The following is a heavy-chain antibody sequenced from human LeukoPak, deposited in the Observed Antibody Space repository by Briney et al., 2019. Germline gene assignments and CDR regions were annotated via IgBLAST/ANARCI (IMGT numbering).Heavy chain of an antibody. V-gene: IGHV4-61*02. Sequence: PSETLSLTCTVSGGSISSGSYYWSWIRQPAGKGLEWIGRIYTSGSTNYNPSLKSRVTISVDTSKNQFSLKLSSVTAADTAVYYCARVGQGYDSSGYYQYYFDYWGQGTLVTVSS. J-gene: IGHJ4*02. CDR3: ARVGQGYDSSGYYQYYFDY. CDR1: GGSISSGSYY. CDR2: IYTSGST. D-gene: IGHD3-22*01.